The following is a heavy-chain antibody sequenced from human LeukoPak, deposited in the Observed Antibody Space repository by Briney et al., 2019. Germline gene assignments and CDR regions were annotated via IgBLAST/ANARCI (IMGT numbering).Heavy chain of an antibody. Sequence: PGGSLRLSCAASGFTFSSYAMSWVRQAPGKGLEWVSAISGSGGSTYYADSVKGRFTISRDNAKNSLYLQMNSLRAEDTAVYYCARVPRGGDRFDPWGQGTLVTVSS. CDR3: ARVPRGGDRFDP. J-gene: IGHJ5*02. CDR1: GFTFSSYA. V-gene: IGHV3-23*01. D-gene: IGHD3-16*01. CDR2: ISGSGGST.